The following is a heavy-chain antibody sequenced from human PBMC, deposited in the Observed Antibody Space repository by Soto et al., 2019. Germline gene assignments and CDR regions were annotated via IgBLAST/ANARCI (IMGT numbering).Heavy chain of an antibody. J-gene: IGHJ4*02. V-gene: IGHV4-39*01. Sequence: QLQLQESGPGPVKPWETLSLTCTVSYGSISVSNVFWGWVRQPPGKGLEWIGNIDYSGTAYFNPSLGTRVTFPVDTSKNQFSLTLYSVTAADTAVYYCARTTGRHLDFWGQGILVTVSS. CDR1: YGSISVSNVF. CDR3: ARTTGRHLDF. D-gene: IGHD4-4*01. CDR2: IDYSGTA.